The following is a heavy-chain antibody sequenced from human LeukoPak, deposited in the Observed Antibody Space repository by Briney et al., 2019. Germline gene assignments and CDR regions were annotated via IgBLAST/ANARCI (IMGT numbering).Heavy chain of an antibody. J-gene: IGHJ4*02. CDR2: IGADGATT. CDR3: AKYFGSGSYDF. CDR1: GFTFSSSA. Sequence: GGSLRLSCAASGFTFSSSAMNWVRQAPGKGLEWVSHIGADGATTYYADSVKGRFTISRDNSKNTLYLQIDSLSADDTAVYHCAKYFGSGSYDFWGQGTLVTASS. D-gene: IGHD3-10*01. V-gene: IGHV3-23*01.